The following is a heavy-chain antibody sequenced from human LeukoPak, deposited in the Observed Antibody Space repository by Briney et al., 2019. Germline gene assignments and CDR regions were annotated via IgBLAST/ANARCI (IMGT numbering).Heavy chain of an antibody. CDR3: AKDRSTMVRGVITTLFDP. CDR1: GFTFSSYA. D-gene: IGHD3-10*01. J-gene: IGHJ5*02. Sequence: PGGSLGLSCAASGFTFSSYAMSWVRQAPGKGLEWVSAISGSGGSTYYADSVKGRFTISRDNSKNTLYLQMNSLRAEDTAVYYCAKDRSTMVRGVITTLFDPWGQGTLVTVSS. V-gene: IGHV3-23*01. CDR2: ISGSGGST.